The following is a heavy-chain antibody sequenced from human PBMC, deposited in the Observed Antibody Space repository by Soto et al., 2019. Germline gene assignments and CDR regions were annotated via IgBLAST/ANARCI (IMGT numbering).Heavy chain of an antibody. V-gene: IGHV1-69*01. D-gene: IGHD1-1*01. CDR2: ISPLFGTA. CDR3: ARGSPCSTTTCSLNEVWFDP. J-gene: IGHJ5*02. Sequence: QVQLLQSGAELKRPGSSVKVSCKASGETFSTFAITWVRQAPGHGPEWMGGISPLFGTAHYARRFEDRVTMTADESTSTVYMELRSLTSEDTAIYYCARGSPCSTTTCSLNEVWFDPWGQGTLVTVST. CDR1: GETFSTFA.